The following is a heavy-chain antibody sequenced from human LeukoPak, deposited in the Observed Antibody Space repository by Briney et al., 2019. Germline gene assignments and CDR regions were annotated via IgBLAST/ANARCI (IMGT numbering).Heavy chain of an antibody. D-gene: IGHD3-3*01. Sequence: GGSLRLSCVASGFSFSAYWVSWIRQAPGKGLEWVATIKQDGSEKHYVDSVKGRFTISRDNAKNSLYLQMNSLRAEDTAVYYCARADPYEDWGQGTLVTVSS. V-gene: IGHV3-7*02. CDR3: ARADPYED. CDR1: GFSFSAYW. J-gene: IGHJ4*02. CDR2: IKQDGSEK.